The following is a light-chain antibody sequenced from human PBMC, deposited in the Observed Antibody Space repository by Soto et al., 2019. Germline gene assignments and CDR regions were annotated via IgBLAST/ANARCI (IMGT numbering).Light chain of an antibody. CDR2: GAS. CDR3: QQYGSSPLT. J-gene: IGKJ4*01. CDR1: QSVSSTF. Sequence: EIVLTQFPATLSLSPGERATISCWASQSVSSTFLGWYQQKPGQAPRLLIYGASNRASGIPDRFSGSGSGTDFTLTIRRLEPEDFVVYYCQQYGSSPLTFGGGTKVDIK. V-gene: IGKV3-20*01.